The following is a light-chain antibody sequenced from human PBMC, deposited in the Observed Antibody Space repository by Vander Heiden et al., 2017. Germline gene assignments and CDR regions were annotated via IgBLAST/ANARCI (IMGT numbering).Light chain of an antibody. CDR3: QQYNSYPLT. Sequence: DIQMTQSPSTLSASVGDRVTITCRASQSISSWLAWYQQKPGKAPKLLIYKASSLESGVPSRFSGSGSGTEFTLTISSLQPDEFATYYCQQYNSYPLTFGPGTKVDIK. J-gene: IGKJ3*01. CDR2: KAS. CDR1: QSISSW. V-gene: IGKV1-5*03.